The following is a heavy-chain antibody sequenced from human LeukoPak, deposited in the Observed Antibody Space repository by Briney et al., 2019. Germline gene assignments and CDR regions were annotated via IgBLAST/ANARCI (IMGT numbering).Heavy chain of an antibody. D-gene: IGHD2-2*01. V-gene: IGHV3-33*01. Sequence: QPGGSLRLSCAASGFTFSSYGMHWVRQAPGKGLEWVAVIWYDGSNKYYVDSVKGRFTISRDNSKNTLYLQMNSLRAEDTAVYYCARDRIVVIPTYRMDVWRQGTTVTVSS. J-gene: IGHJ6*02. CDR3: ARDRIVVIPTYRMDV. CDR1: GFTFSSYG. CDR2: IWYDGSNK.